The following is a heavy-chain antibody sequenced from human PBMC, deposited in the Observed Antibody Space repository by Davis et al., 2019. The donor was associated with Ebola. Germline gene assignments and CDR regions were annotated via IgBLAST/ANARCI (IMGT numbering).Heavy chain of an antibody. V-gene: IGHV4-39*01. J-gene: IGHJ4*02. Sequence: SETLSLTCTVSGGSISSSSYYWGWIRQPPGKGLEWIGSIYYSGSTYYNPSLKSRVTISVDTSKNQFSLKLSSVTAADTAVYYCARAGIAARYYFDYWGQGTLVTVSS. D-gene: IGHD6-13*01. CDR1: GGSISSSSYY. CDR3: ARAGIAARYYFDY. CDR2: IYYSGST.